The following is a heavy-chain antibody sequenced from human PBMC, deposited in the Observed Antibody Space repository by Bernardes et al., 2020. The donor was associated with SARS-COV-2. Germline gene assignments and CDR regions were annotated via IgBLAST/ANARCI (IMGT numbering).Heavy chain of an antibody. J-gene: IGHJ5*02. Sequence: GGSLRLSCAASGFTFSNYAMSWVRQAPGKGLEWVSGISGSGGSTYYPDSVKGRFTISVDTSKNQFSLKLSSVTAADTAVYYCARRRLLWFATTHNWFDPWGQGTLVTVSS. CDR2: ISGSGGST. CDR3: ARRRLLWFATTHNWFDP. CDR1: GFTFSNYA. V-gene: IGHV3-23*01. D-gene: IGHD3-10*01.